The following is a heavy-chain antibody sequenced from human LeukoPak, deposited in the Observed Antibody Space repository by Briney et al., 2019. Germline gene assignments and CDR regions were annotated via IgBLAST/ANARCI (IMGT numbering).Heavy chain of an antibody. D-gene: IGHD2-15*01. CDR1: GGSISSYY. V-gene: IGHV4-59*01. CDR3: AREIIAESVAQCDYFDY. CDR2: IYYSGST. Sequence: SETLSLTCTVSGGSISSYYWSWIRQPPGKGLEWIGYIYYSGSTNYNPSLKSRVTISVDTSKNQFSLKLSSVTAADTAVYYCAREIIAESVAQCDYFDYWGQGTLVTVSS. J-gene: IGHJ4*02.